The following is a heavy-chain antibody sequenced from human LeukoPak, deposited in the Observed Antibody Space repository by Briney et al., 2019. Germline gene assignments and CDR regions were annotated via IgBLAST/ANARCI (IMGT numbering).Heavy chain of an antibody. CDR2: IKPDESEK. Sequence: PGGSLRLSCAASGFTFSSSWMSWVRQAPGKGLEWVANIKPDESEKFHVDSVKGRFTISRDNSKSSLSPQMNSLRAEDTAVYYCARYGLTAALDFWGQGTLVTVSS. CDR1: GFTFSSSW. D-gene: IGHD2-21*02. CDR3: ARYGLTAALDF. J-gene: IGHJ4*02. V-gene: IGHV3-7*01.